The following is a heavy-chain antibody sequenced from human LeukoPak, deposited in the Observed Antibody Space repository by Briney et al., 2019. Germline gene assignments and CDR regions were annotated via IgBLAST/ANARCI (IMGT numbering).Heavy chain of an antibody. J-gene: IGHJ4*02. CDR1: GFTVSSNY. D-gene: IGHD4-17*01. CDR2: IYSGGST. V-gene: IGHV3-66*01. Sequence: PGGSLRLSCAASGFTVSSNYMSWVRQAPGKGLEWVSVIYSGGSTYYADSVKGRFTISRDNSKNTLYLQMNSLRAEDTAVYYCAKGISAVTTYKVFDYWGQGTLVTVSS. CDR3: AKGISAVTTYKVFDY.